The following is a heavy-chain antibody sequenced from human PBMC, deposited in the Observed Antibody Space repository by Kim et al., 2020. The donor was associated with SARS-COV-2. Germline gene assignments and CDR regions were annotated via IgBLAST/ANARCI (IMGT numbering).Heavy chain of an antibody. Sequence: SETLSLTCAVYGGSFSGYYWSWIRQPPGKGLEWIGEINHSGSTNYNPSLKSRVTISVDTSKNQFSLKLSSVTAADTAVYYCARSRNVLLWFGESTTFDYWGQGTLVTVSS. D-gene: IGHD3-10*01. CDR1: GGSFSGYY. CDR3: ARSRNVLLWFGESTTFDY. J-gene: IGHJ4*02. V-gene: IGHV4-34*01. CDR2: INHSGST.